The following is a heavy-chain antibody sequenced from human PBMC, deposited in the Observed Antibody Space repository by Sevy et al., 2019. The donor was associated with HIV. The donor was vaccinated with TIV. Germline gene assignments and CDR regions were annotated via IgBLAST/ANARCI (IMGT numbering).Heavy chain of an antibody. V-gene: IGHV3-66*02. CDR1: GFTVSGNY. J-gene: IGHJ4*02. D-gene: IGHD2-15*01. CDR3: ASTSCSGGSCYSLIDA. CDR2: IYSGGST. Sequence: GGSLRLSCAASGFTVSGNYMSWVRQAPGKGLEWASVIYSGGSTYYADSVKGRFTISRDTSKTTLYLQMNSLRFEDTAVYYCASTSCSGGSCYSLIDAWGQGTLVTVSS.